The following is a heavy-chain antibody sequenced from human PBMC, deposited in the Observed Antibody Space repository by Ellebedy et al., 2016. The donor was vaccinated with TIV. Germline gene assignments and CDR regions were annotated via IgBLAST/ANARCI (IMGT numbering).Heavy chain of an antibody. CDR1: GFTFSSYA. V-gene: IGHV3-30-3*01. Sequence: GGSLRLSXAASGFTFSSYAMHWVRQAPGKGLEWVAVISYDGSNKYYADSVKGRFTISRDNSKNTLYLQMNSLRAEDTAVYYCARKLDNPPITYGMDVWGQGTTVTVSS. J-gene: IGHJ6*02. CDR3: ARKLDNPPITYGMDV. D-gene: IGHD1-14*01. CDR2: ISYDGSNK.